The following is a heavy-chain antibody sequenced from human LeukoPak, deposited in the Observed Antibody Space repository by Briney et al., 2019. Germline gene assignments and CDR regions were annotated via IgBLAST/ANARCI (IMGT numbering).Heavy chain of an antibody. CDR3: ARSPDILTGENFDY. CDR2: INLNSGGT. J-gene: IGHJ4*02. Sequence: WASVKVSCKASGYTFTGYYMHWVRQAPGQGLEWMGWINLNSGGTNYAQKFQGRVTMTRDTSISTVYMELSRLRPDDTAVNYCARSPDILTGENFDYWGQGTLVTVSS. V-gene: IGHV1-2*02. CDR1: GYTFTGYY. D-gene: IGHD3-9*01.